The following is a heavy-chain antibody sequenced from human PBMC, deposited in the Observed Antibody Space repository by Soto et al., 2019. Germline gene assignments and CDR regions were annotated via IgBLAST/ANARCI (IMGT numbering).Heavy chain of an antibody. CDR3: ARSPDYGDPGDRYYYGMDV. J-gene: IGHJ6*02. Sequence: SETLSLTCTVSGGSISSGGYYWSWIRQHPGKGLEWIGYIYYSGSTYYNPSLKSRVTISVDTSKNQFSLKLSSVTAADTAVYYCARSPDYGDPGDRYYYGMDVWGQGTTVTVSS. CDR1: GGSISSGGYY. D-gene: IGHD4-17*01. V-gene: IGHV4-31*03. CDR2: IYYSGST.